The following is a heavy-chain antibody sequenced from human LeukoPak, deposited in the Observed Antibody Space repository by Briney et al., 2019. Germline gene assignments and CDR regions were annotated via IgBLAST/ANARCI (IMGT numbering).Heavy chain of an antibody. CDR2: INTDGTVT. J-gene: IGHJ4*02. V-gene: IGHV3-74*01. CDR1: GFTFSKYW. D-gene: IGHD6-19*01. Sequence: GGSLRLSCAASGFTFSKYWMLWVRQAPGKGLESVSRINTDGTVTSYADSVKGRFIVSRDNADNTMFLQMNSVRDEDTAVYYCATKQWLAPPPDSWGQGTPVTVSS. CDR3: ATKQWLAPPPDS.